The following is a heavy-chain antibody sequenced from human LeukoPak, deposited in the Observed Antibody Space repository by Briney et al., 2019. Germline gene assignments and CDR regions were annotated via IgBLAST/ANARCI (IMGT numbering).Heavy chain of an antibody. CDR1: GGTFSSYA. D-gene: IGHD3-10*01. J-gene: IGHJ6*02. CDR3: ARPGSGSYQLLYYYGMDV. V-gene: IGHV1-69*13. Sequence: GASVKVSCKASGGTFSSYAISWVRQAPGQGLEWMGGIIPIFGTANYAQKFQGRVTITADESTSTAYMELSSLRSEDTAVYYCARPGSGSYQLLYYYGMDVWGQGTTVTVSS. CDR2: IIPIFGTA.